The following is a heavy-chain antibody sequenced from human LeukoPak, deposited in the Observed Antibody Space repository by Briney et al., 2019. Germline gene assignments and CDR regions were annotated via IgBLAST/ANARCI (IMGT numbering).Heavy chain of an antibody. J-gene: IGHJ3*02. Sequence: ASVKVSCKASGYTFTSYDINWVRQATGQGLEWMGWMNPNSGNTGYAQKFQGRVTITRNTSISTAYMELSSLRSEDTAVYYCARGPTTSSWDNDAFDIWGQGTMVTVSS. CDR2: MNPNSGNT. CDR3: ARGPTTSSWDNDAFDI. CDR1: GYTFTSYD. D-gene: IGHD6-13*01. V-gene: IGHV1-8*03.